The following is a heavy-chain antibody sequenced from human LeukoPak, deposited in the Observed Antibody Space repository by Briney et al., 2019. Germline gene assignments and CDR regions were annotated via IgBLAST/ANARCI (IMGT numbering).Heavy chain of an antibody. J-gene: IGHJ3*02. CDR2: IYYSGST. CDR3: ASTAIVGAKIAFDI. D-gene: IGHD1-26*01. V-gene: IGHV4-61*01. CDR1: GGSISSSSYY. Sequence: SETLSLTCTVSGGSISSSSYYWSWIRQPPGKGLEWIGYIYYSGSTNYNPSLKSRVTISVDTSKNQFSLKLSSVTAADTAVYYCASTAIVGAKIAFDIWGQGTMVTVSS.